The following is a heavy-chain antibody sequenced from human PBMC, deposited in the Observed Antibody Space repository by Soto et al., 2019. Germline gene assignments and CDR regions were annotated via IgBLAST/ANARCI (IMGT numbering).Heavy chain of an antibody. CDR1: GGSISSSSYY. Sequence: SETLSLTCTVSGGSISSSSYYWGWIRQPPGKGLDLIGIIYYSVSTYYNPSFKSRVTISVDTSKNQFSLKLSSVTAADTAVYYCARHMGRRKFLEWLSPSYFDYWGQGALVTVSS. CDR2: IYYSVST. V-gene: IGHV4-39*01. J-gene: IGHJ4*02. D-gene: IGHD3-3*01. CDR3: ARHMGRRKFLEWLSPSYFDY.